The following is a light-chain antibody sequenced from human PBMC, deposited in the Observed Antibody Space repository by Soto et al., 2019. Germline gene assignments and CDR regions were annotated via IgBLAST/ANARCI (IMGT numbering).Light chain of an antibody. CDR1: QSISSW. CDR2: KAS. J-gene: IGKJ2*01. CDR3: QQYSSYSYT. V-gene: IGKV1-5*03. Sequence: DIQMPQSPSTLSASVGDRVTITCRASQSISSWLAWYQQKPGKAPKLLIYKASSSESGVPSRFSGSGSGTEFTLTISSLQPDDFATYYCQQYSSYSYTFGQGTKLEIK.